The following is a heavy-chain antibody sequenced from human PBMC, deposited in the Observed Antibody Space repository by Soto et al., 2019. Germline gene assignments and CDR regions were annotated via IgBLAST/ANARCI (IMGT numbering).Heavy chain of an antibody. D-gene: IGHD2-2*01. CDR1: GFTFSSYG. Sequence: QVQLVESGGGVVQPGRSLRLSCAASGFTFSSYGMHWVRQAPGKGLEWVAVISYDGSNKYYADSVKGRFTISRDNSKNTLYLQMNSLRAEDTAVYYCAKDWGYCSSTSLNWFDPWGQGTLVTVSS. CDR2: ISYDGSNK. J-gene: IGHJ5*02. CDR3: AKDWGYCSSTSLNWFDP. V-gene: IGHV3-30*18.